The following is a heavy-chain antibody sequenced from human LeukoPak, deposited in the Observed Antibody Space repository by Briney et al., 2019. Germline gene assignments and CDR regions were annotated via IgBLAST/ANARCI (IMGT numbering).Heavy chain of an antibody. D-gene: IGHD3-22*01. Sequence: SETLSLTCNVSGGSISSYYWSWIRQPPGKGLEWIGYIYYSGSTNYNPSLKSRVITSVDTSKNQFSLKLSSVTTADTAVYYCARGVMTPPTHYYDSSGYYLDYWGQGTLVTVSS. V-gene: IGHV4-59*01. CDR1: GGSISSYY. CDR2: IYYSGST. J-gene: IGHJ4*02. CDR3: ARGVMTPPTHYYDSSGYYLDY.